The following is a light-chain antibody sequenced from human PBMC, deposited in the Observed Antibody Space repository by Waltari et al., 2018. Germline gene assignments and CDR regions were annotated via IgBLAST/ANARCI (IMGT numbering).Light chain of an antibody. CDR2: GNS. CDR3: QSYDSSLGGSGV. J-gene: IGLJ3*02. Sequence: QSVLTQPPSVSGAPGQRVTISCTGSSSNIGAGYDVHWYRQLPGTTPKLLIYGNSKRPSGVPARFSGSTSGTSASLAITGLQAEDEADYYCQSYDSSLGGSGVFGGGTKLTVL. CDR1: SSNIGAGYD. V-gene: IGLV1-40*01.